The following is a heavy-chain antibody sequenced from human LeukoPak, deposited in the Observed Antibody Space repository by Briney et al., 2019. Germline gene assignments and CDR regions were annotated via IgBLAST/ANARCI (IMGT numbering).Heavy chain of an antibody. Sequence: SETLSLTCTVSGGSISSSSYYWGWIRQPPGKGLEWIGSIFYSGSTSYNPSLKSRVTLSVDTSKNHFSLKLSSVTAADTAVYYCAREEDYGSGSYRDFRWFDPWGQGTLVTVSS. CDR2: IFYSGST. CDR3: AREEDYGSGSYRDFRWFDP. V-gene: IGHV4-39*02. CDR1: GGSISSSSYY. J-gene: IGHJ5*02. D-gene: IGHD3-10*01.